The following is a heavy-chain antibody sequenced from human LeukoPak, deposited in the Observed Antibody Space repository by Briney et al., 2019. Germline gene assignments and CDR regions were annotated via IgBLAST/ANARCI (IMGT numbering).Heavy chain of an antibody. Sequence: TGGSLRLSCAASGFALSSHWMTWVRQVPGRGPEWLANVNRDGSETYYLDSVKGRFTISKDNAKNSLYLQMNSLRAEDTALYHCARNNGMDVWGQGTTVIVSS. CDR1: GFALSSHW. CDR3: ARNNGMDV. CDR2: VNRDGSET. J-gene: IGHJ6*02. V-gene: IGHV3-7*03.